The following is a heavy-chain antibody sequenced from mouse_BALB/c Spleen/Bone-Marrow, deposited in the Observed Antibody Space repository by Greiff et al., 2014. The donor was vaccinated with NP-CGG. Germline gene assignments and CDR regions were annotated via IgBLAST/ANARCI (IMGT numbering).Heavy chain of an antibody. CDR2: IDPENGNT. CDR3: VAYYRYEYYFDY. Sequence: VQLQQPGAELVRPGALVKSSCKASGFNIKDYYMHWVKQRPEQGLEWIGWIDPENGNTIYDPKFQGKASITADTSSNTAYLQLSSLTSEDTAVYYCVAYYRYEYYFDYWGQGTTLTVSS. D-gene: IGHD2-14*01. V-gene: IGHV14-1*02. CDR1: GFNIKDYY. J-gene: IGHJ2*01.